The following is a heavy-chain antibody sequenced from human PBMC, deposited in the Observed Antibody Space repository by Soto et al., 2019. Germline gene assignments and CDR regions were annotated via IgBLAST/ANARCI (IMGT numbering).Heavy chain of an antibody. D-gene: IGHD2-15*01. Sequence: ASVKVSCKASGYTFTRYTMNWVRQAPGQRLEWMGWINPDNGNTKSSQKFQDRVIITRDTSASTAYMDLSSLRSEDTAVYYCPRGIARGQLAPWGQGTLVTVSS. V-gene: IGHV1-3*01. CDR1: GYTFTRYT. CDR3: PRGIARGQLAP. CDR2: INPDNGNT. J-gene: IGHJ5*02.